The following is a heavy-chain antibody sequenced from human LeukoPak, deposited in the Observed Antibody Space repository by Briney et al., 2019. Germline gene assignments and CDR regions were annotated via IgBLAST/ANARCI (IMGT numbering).Heavy chain of an antibody. CDR3: ARGQEGTYFGMDV. D-gene: IGHD1-1*01. V-gene: IGHV3-7*05. CDR2: IKQDGSEK. J-gene: IGHJ6*02. CDR1: GFTFSTYW. Sequence: GGSLTLSCTASGFTFSTYWVNWVRQAPGKGLEWVANIKQDGSEKCYVDSVKGRFTISRDNAKNSLYLQMNSLRAEDTAVYYCARGQEGTYFGMDVWGQGTTVTVSS.